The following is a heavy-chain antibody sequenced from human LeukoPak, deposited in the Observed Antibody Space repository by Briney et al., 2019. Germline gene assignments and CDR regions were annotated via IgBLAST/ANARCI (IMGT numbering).Heavy chain of an antibody. CDR2: INPSGGST. V-gene: IGHV1-46*01. Sequence: ASVKVSCKASGYTFTNYYIHWVRRAPGQGLECMGIINPSGGSTSYAQKFQGRVTMTEDTSTDTAYMELSSLRSEDTAVYYCATSRYGSGISGAFDIWGQGTMVTVSS. CDR3: ATSRYGSGISGAFDI. J-gene: IGHJ3*02. D-gene: IGHD3-10*01. CDR1: GYTFTNYY.